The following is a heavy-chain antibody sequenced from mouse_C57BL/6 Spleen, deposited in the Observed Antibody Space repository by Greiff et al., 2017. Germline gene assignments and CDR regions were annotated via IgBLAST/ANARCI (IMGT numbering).Heavy chain of an antibody. CDR1: GYSITSGYY. J-gene: IGHJ4*01. D-gene: IGHD1-1*02. Sequence: DVKLQESGPGLVKPSQSLSLTCSVTGYSITSGYYWNWIRQFPGNKLEWMGYISYDGSNNYNPSLKNRISITRDTSKNQFFLKLNSVTTEDTATYYCARRWGGAMDYWGQGTSVTVSS. CDR3: ARRWGGAMDY. V-gene: IGHV3-6*01. CDR2: ISYDGSN.